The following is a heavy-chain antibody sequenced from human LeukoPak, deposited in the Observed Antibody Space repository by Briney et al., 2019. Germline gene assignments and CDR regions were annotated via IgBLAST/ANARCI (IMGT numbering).Heavy chain of an antibody. CDR1: GGSISSYY. CDR2: IYYSGST. V-gene: IGHV4-59*12. D-gene: IGHD1-14*01. Sequence: SETLSLTCTVSGGSISSYYWSWIRQPPGKGLEWIGYIYYSGSTNYNPSLKSRVTISVDTSKNQFSLKLSSVTAADTAVYYCARVRTNNWFDPWGQGTLVTVSS. CDR3: ARVRTNNWFDP. J-gene: IGHJ5*02.